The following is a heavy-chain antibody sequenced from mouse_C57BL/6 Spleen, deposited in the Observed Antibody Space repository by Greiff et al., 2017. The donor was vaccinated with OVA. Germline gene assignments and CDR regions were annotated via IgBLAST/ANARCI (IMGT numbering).Heavy chain of an antibody. V-gene: IGHV14-1*01. CDR3: TTCLTSSYSFAY. Sequence: EVKLQESGAELVRPGASVKLSCTASGFNIKDYYMHWVKQRPEQGLEWIGRIDPEDGDTEYAPKFQGQATMTADTSSNTAYLQLSSLTSEDTAVYYCTTCLTSSYSFAYWGQGTLVTVSA. CDR1: GFNIKDYY. CDR2: IDPEDGDT. J-gene: IGHJ3*01. D-gene: IGHD1-1*01.